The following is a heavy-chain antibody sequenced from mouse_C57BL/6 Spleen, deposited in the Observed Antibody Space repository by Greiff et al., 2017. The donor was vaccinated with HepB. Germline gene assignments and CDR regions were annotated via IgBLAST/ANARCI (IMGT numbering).Heavy chain of an antibody. V-gene: IGHV2-5*01. CDR3: AKEGEIEDYERTVFDY. CDR2: IWRGGST. Sequence: QVQLKESGPGLVQPSQSLSITCTVSGFSLTSYGVHWVRQSPGKGLEWLGVIWRGGSTDYNAAFMSRLSITKDNSKSQVFFKMNSLQADDTAIYYCAKEGEIEDYERTVFDYWGQGTTLTVSS. D-gene: IGHD2-4*01. J-gene: IGHJ2*01. CDR1: GFSLTSYG.